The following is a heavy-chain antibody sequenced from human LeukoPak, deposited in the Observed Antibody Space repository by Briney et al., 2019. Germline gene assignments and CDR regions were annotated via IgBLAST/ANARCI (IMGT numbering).Heavy chain of an antibody. D-gene: IGHD5-12*01. V-gene: IGHV5-51*01. CDR3: ARRSGYASSDAFDI. CDR2: IYPGDSNT. J-gene: IGHJ3*02. Sequence: GESLKISCKGSGYSFTNYWIGWVRQMPGKGLEWMGIIYPGDSNTIYSPSFQGQVTISADKSISTTYLQWSSLKASDTAMYYCARRSGYASSDAFDIWGQGTMVTVSS. CDR1: GYSFTNYW.